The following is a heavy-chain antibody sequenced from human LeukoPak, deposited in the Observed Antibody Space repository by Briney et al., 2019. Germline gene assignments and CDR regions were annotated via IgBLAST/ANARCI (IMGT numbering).Heavy chain of an antibody. Sequence: GGSLRLSCAASGFTFSSYSMNWVRQAPGKGLEWVSSISSSSSYIYYADSVKGRFTISRDNDKNSLYLQMNSLRAEDTAVYYCERDEVAGGWNYVDDAFDIWGQGTMVTVSS. CDR1: GFTFSSYS. V-gene: IGHV3-21*01. J-gene: IGHJ3*02. D-gene: IGHD1-7*01. CDR3: ERDEVAGGWNYVDDAFDI. CDR2: ISSSSSYI.